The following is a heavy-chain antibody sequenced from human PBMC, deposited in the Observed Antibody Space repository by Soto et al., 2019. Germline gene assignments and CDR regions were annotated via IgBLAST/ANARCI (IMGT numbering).Heavy chain of an antibody. D-gene: IGHD3-22*01. CDR1: GGTFSRYS. CDR2: IVPIFGTR. CDR3: ARPYEGGYSSNHHYYYALDV. Sequence: GASVKVFCKISGGTFSRYSISWVRQAPGQGLEWMGGIVPIFGTRNYAQKFQDRVTITTDESATTAHMELSNLRSEDTAVYYCARPYEGGYSSNHHYYYALDVWGQGTAVTVSS. J-gene: IGHJ6*02. V-gene: IGHV1-69*05.